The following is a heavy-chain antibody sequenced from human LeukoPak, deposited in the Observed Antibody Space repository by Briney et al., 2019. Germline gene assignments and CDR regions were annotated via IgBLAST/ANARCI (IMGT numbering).Heavy chain of an antibody. V-gene: IGHV1-8*02. CDR1: GYTFTGYY. CDR2: INPNSGNT. CDR3: ARVDYDSSGYSGNNWFDP. Sequence: ASVKVSCKASGYTFTGYYMHWVRQAPGQGLEWMGWINPNSGNTGYAQKFQGRVTMTRNTSISTAYMELSSLRSEDTAVYYCARVDYDSSGYSGNNWFDPWGQGTLVTVSS. D-gene: IGHD3-22*01. J-gene: IGHJ5*02.